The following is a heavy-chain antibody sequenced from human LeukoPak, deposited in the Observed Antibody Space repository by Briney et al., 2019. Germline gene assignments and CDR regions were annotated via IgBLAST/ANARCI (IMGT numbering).Heavy chain of an antibody. CDR3: ARGEWTSIYYYYYYMDV. CDR1: GFTFSSYS. J-gene: IGHJ6*03. CDR2: ISSSSSTI. V-gene: IGHV3-48*01. Sequence: GGSLRLSCVASGFTFSSYSMNWVRQAPGKGLEWVSYISSSSSTIYYADSVKGRFTISRDNAKNSLYLQMNSLRAEDTAVYYCARGEWTSIYYYYYYMDVWGKGTTVTVSS. D-gene: IGHD3-3*01.